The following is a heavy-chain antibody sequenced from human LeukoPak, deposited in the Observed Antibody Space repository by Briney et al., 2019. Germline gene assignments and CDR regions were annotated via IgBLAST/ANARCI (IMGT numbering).Heavy chain of an antibody. Sequence: ATVKVSCKASGYTFTGYYMHWVRQAPGQGLEWMGWINPNSGGTNYAQKFQGRVTMTRDTSISTAYMELSRLRSDDTAVYYCASGRIAAAALLFDYWGQGTLVTVSS. J-gene: IGHJ4*02. CDR1: GYTFTGYY. CDR3: ASGRIAAAALLFDY. CDR2: INPNSGGT. D-gene: IGHD6-13*01. V-gene: IGHV1-2*02.